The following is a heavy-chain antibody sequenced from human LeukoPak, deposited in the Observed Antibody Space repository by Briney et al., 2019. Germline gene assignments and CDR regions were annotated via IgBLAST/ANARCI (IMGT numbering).Heavy chain of an antibody. CDR3: ARDPLHCSTPSCFTAF. CDR2: IIPLLDIV. Sequence: SVKVSCKASGGAFNVFTFSWVRQAPGQGLEWMGRIIPLLDIVNYAQKFQGRVTIAADMSTSTVYMELNSLRSEDTAVYYCARDPLHCSTPSCFTAFWGQGTT. V-gene: IGHV1-69*04. CDR1: GGAFNVFT. D-gene: IGHD2-2*02. J-gene: IGHJ6*02.